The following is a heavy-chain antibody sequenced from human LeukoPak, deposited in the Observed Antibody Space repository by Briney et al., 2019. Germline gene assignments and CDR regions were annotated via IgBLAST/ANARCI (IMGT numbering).Heavy chain of an antibody. V-gene: IGHV3-7*01. Sequence: PGGSLRLSCAASGFTFSSYGMHWVRQAPGKGLEWVANIKQDGSEKYYVDSVKGRFTISRDNAKNSLYLQMNSLRAEDTAVYYCAREDMVRGAESFDYWGQGTLVTVSS. D-gene: IGHD3-10*01. CDR3: AREDMVRGAESFDY. J-gene: IGHJ4*02. CDR1: GFTFSSYG. CDR2: IKQDGSEK.